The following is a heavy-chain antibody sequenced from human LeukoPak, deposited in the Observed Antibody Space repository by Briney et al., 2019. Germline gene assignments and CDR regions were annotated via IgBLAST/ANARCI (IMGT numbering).Heavy chain of an antibody. CDR1: GGSFSSYA. V-gene: IGHV1-69*13. CDR2: IIPIFGTA. CDR3: ATHYYDSSGYSSLDY. D-gene: IGHD3-22*01. Sequence: SVKVSCKASGGSFSSYAISWVRQAPGQGLEWMGGIIPIFGTANYAQKFQGRVTITADESTSTAYMELSSLRSEDTAVYYCATHYYDSSGYSSLDYWGQRTLVTVSS. J-gene: IGHJ4*02.